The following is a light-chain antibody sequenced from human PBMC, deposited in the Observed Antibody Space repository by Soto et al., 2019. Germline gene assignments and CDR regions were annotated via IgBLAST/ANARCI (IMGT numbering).Light chain of an antibody. J-gene: IGKJ1*01. CDR2: KAS. CDR1: QTSSSW. V-gene: IGKV1-5*03. Sequence: DIEMTQSPSTLCGSVGDRVTLSCRASQTSSSWLAWYQQKPGQPPKLLIDKASTLKSGVPSMFSGSGSGTEFTLTISSLQPDDFATYYCPHYNRYPWAFGPGTKVDIK. CDR3: PHYNRYPWA.